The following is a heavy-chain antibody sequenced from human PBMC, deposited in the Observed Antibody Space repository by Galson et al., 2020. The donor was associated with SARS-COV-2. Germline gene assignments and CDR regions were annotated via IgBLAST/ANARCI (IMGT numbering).Heavy chain of an antibody. J-gene: IGHJ6*03. CDR3: AREPREWLVLNYYYMDV. V-gene: IGHV4-4*02. CDR2: IYHSGST. D-gene: IGHD6-19*01. Sequence: SETLSLTCAVSGGSISSSNWWSWVRQPPGKGLEWIGEIYHSGSTNYNPSLTSRVTISVDKSKNQFSLKLSSVTAADTAVYYCAREPREWLVLNYYYMDVWGKGTTVTVSS. CDR1: GGSISSSNW.